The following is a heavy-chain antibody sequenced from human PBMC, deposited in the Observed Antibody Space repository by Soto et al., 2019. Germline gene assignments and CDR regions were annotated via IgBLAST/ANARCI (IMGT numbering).Heavy chain of an antibody. V-gene: IGHV1-18*01. Sequence: GASVKVSCKASGYTFTSYGISWVRQAPGQGLEWMGWISPYNGDTNYAQNLQGRVTMTTDTSTSTAYMELRRLRSDDTAVYYCARVSGSSWHQTHFDSWGQGTLVTSPQ. CDR2: ISPYNGDT. D-gene: IGHD6-13*01. CDR1: GYTFTSYG. J-gene: IGHJ4*02. CDR3: ARVSGSSWHQTHFDS.